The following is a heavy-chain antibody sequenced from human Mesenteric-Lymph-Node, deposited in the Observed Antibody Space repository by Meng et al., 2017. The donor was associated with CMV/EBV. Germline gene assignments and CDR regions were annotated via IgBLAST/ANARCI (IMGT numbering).Heavy chain of an antibody. Sequence: SETLSLTCTVSGYSISSGYYWGWIRQPPGKGLEWIGSIYHSGSTYYNPSLKSRVTISVDTSKNQFSLKLSSVTAADTAVYYCARRGLSGYSYGYGFYYYGMDVWGQGTTVTVSS. D-gene: IGHD5-18*01. CDR3: ARRGLSGYSYGYGFYYYGMDV. J-gene: IGHJ6*02. CDR1: GYSISSGYY. CDR2: IYHSGST. V-gene: IGHV4-38-2*02.